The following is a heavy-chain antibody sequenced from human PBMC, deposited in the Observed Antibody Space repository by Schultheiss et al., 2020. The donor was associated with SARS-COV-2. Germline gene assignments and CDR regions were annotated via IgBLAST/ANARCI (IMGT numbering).Heavy chain of an antibody. J-gene: IGHJ5*02. D-gene: IGHD6-19*01. V-gene: IGHV3-23*01. CDR2: ISGSGGST. CDR3: AKSLYSSAWYRGGGNWFDP. CDR1: GFTFSDYY. Sequence: GESLKISCAASGFTFSDYYMSWIRQAPGKGLEWVSAISGSGGSTYYADSVKGRFTISRDNSRDTLYMQMNSLRAEDTAVYYCAKSLYSSAWYRGGGNWFDPWGQGTLVTVSS.